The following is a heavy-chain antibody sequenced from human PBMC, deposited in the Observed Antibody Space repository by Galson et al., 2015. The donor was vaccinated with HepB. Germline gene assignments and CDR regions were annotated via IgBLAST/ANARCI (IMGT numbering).Heavy chain of an antibody. D-gene: IGHD5-18*01. CDR2: IIPIFGTA. Sequence: SVKVSCKASGGTFSSYAISWVRQAPGQGLEWMGGIIPIFGTANYAQKFQGRVTITADESTSTAYMELSSLRSEDTAVYYCARREIDLGYSYGPIDYWGQGTLVTVSS. CDR1: GGTFSSYA. J-gene: IGHJ4*02. CDR3: ARREIDLGYSYGPIDY. V-gene: IGHV1-69*13.